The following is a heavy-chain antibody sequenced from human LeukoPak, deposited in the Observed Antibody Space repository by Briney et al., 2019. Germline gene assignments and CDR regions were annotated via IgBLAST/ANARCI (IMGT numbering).Heavy chain of an antibody. CDR2: MNPNSGNT. CDR1: GYTFTSYD. J-gene: IGHJ6*03. V-gene: IGHV1-8*03. Sequence: GSSVKVSCKASGYTFTSYDINWVRQATGQGLEWMGWMNPNSGNTGYAQKFQGRVTITRNTSISTAYMELSSLRSEDTAVYYCARGAYCTNGVCYESPGYYYMDVWGKGTTVTVSS. D-gene: IGHD2-8*01. CDR3: ARGAYCTNGVCYESPGYYYMDV.